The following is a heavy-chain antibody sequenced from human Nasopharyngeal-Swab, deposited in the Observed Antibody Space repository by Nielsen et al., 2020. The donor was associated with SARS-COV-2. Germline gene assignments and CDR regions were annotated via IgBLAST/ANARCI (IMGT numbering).Heavy chain of an antibody. CDR2: IWCDGGNK. J-gene: IGHJ6*03. Sequence: VSQAPGKGPEWVAVIWCDGGNKFYADSVKGRFAISRDNSENTLYLQMNSLRAEDTAVYYCARFGLYDTLTGYYSHYYMDVWGKGTTVTVSS. CDR3: ARFGLYDTLTGYYSHYYMDV. V-gene: IGHV3-33*01. D-gene: IGHD3-9*01.